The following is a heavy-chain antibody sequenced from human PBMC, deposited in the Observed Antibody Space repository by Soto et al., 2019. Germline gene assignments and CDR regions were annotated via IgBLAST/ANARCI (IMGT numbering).Heavy chain of an antibody. D-gene: IGHD3-10*01. J-gene: IGHJ6*02. V-gene: IGHV4-59*01. CDR3: ANLYGSGSYPGYYYYGMDV. CDR1: GGSISSYY. CDR2: IYYSGST. Sequence: QVQLQESGPGLVKPSETLSLTCTVSGGSISSYYWSWIRQPPGKGLEWIGYIYYSGSTNYNPSLKSRVTISVDTSKNQFSLKLSSVTAADTVVYYCANLYGSGSYPGYYYYGMDVWGQGTTVTVSS.